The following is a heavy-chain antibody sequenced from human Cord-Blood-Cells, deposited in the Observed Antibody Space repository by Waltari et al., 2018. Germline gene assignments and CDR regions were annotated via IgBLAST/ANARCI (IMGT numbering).Heavy chain of an antibody. CDR1: GFTVSSTY. V-gene: IGHV3-53*01. CDR2: IYSGGST. Sequence: EVQLVESGGGLIQPGGSLRLSCAASGFTVSSTYMSWVRQAPGKGPEWVSVIYSGGSTYYAESVKGRFTISRDNSENTLYLQMNSLRAEDTAVYYCARGRYGGNLDYWGQGTLVTVSS. D-gene: IGHD2-15*01. CDR3: ARGRYGGNLDY. J-gene: IGHJ4*02.